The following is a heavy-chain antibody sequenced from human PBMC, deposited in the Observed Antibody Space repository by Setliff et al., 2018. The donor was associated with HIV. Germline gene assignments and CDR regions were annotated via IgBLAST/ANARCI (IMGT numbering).Heavy chain of an antibody. CDR2: IDPEDGER. D-gene: IGHD6-13*01. Sequence: ASVKVSCKASGYTFTDYFMHWVRQAPGKGLEWMGRIDPEDGERMFAEKFQGRVTIAADTSTDTAYMELSSLRSEDTAVYYCATGSYGATWYGTGSFDVWGQGTLVTVSS. CDR3: ATGSYGATWYGTGSFDV. J-gene: IGHJ3*01. CDR1: GYTFTDYF. V-gene: IGHV1-69-2*01.